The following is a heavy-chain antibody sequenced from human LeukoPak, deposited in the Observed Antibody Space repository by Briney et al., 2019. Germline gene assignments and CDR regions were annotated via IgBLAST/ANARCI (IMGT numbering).Heavy chain of an antibody. CDR1: GGSFSGYY. V-gene: IGHV4-34*01. CDR3: ARDGRLLWFGDKSWFDP. J-gene: IGHJ5*02. Sequence: PSETLSLTCAVYGGSFSGYYWSWIRRPPGKGLEWIGEINHSGSTNYNPSLKSRVTISVDTSKNQFSLKLSSVTAADTAVYYCARDGRLLWFGDKSWFDPWGQGTLVTVSS. D-gene: IGHD3-10*01. CDR2: INHSGST.